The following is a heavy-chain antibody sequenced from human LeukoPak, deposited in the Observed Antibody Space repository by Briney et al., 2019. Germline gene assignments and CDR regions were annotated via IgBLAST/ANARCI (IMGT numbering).Heavy chain of an antibody. V-gene: IGHV3-20*04. Sequence: GGSLRLSCAVSGFTFSGFWMSWSRQAPGKGLEWVSGINWNGGSTGYADSVKGRFTISRDNAKNSLYLQMNSLRAEDTALYYCARDDSSGYYWNGMDVWGQGTTVTVSS. CDR1: GFTFSGFW. D-gene: IGHD3-22*01. J-gene: IGHJ6*02. CDR3: ARDDSSGYYWNGMDV. CDR2: INWNGGST.